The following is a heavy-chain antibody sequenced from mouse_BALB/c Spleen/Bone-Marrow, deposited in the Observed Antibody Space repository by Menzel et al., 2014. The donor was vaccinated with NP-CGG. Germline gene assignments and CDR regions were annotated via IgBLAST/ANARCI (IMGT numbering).Heavy chain of an antibody. J-gene: IGHJ3*01. CDR3: AGLRPRFEFAY. CDR1: GFNIKDTY. V-gene: IGHV14-3*02. Sequence: EVQLQQSGAELVKPGASVKLPCTASGFNIKDTYMHWVKQRPEQGLEWIGRIDPANGNTKYDPKFQGKATITADTSSNTAYLQLSSLTSEDTAVYYCAGLRPRFEFAYWGQGTLVTVSA. CDR2: IDPANGNT. D-gene: IGHD2-4*01.